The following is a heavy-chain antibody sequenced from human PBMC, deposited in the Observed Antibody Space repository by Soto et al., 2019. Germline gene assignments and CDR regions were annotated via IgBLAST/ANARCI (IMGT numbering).Heavy chain of an antibody. J-gene: IGHJ2*01. Sequence: GASVKVSCKGSGYSFTSYWIGWVRQIPGKGLEWMGVSYPGYCETRYSPSFHGQGTSSADKSLSTAYLQSSRLQASDTAMYYPARQHWYFELWGRRTLVTASS. V-gene: IGHV5-51*01. CDR1: GYSFTSYW. CDR3: ARQHWYFEL. CDR2: SYPGYCET.